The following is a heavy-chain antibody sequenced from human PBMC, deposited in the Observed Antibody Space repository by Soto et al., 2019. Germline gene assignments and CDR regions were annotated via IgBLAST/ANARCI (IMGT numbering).Heavy chain of an antibody. Sequence: PGGSLRLSCAASGFTFSSYWMSWVRQAPGKGLEWVANIKQDGSEKYYVDSVKGRFTISRDNAKNSLYLQMNSLRAEDTAVYYCARDSLLRGWFGELLSNPRPYYFDYWGQGTLVTVSS. CDR2: IKQDGSEK. CDR3: ARDSLLRGWFGELLSNPRPYYFDY. CDR1: GFTFSSYW. J-gene: IGHJ4*02. D-gene: IGHD3-10*01. V-gene: IGHV3-7*01.